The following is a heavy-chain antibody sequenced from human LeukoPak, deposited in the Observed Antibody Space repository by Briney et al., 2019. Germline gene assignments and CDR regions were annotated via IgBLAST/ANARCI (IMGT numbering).Heavy chain of an antibody. D-gene: IGHD4-17*01. Sequence: GRSLRLSCAASGFTFDDYAMHWVRQAPGKGLEWVSGISWNSGSIGYADSVKGRFTISRDNAKNSLYLQMNSLRAEDTALYYCAKGGSATVTTSFDYWGQGTLVTVSS. J-gene: IGHJ4*02. CDR3: AKGGSATVTTSFDY. V-gene: IGHV3-9*01. CDR1: GFTFDDYA. CDR2: ISWNSGSI.